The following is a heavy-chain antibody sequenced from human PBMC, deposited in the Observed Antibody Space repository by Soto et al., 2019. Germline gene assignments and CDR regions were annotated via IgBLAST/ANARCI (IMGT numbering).Heavy chain of an antibody. CDR2: IRSNGVGT. CDR3: ARRARPDFYYMDV. CDR1: GFTLSGYA. D-gene: IGHD6-6*01. Sequence: EVQLAESGGGLAQPGGSLRLSCAASGFTLSGYAMDWVRQAPGKGLEYVSGIRSNGVGTYYANSVQGRFTISRDNSKNTVYLQMVSLRPEDMAVYYCARRARPDFYYMDVWCKGTTVTVSS. V-gene: IGHV3-64*01. J-gene: IGHJ6*03.